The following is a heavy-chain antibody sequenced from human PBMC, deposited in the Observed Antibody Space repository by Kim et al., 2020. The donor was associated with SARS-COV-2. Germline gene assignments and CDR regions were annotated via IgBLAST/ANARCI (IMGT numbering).Heavy chain of an antibody. CDR3: AGRGLGLYDSSGYYSSAFDI. J-gene: IGHJ3*02. V-gene: IGHV4-59*01. Sequence: SETLSLTCTVSGGSISSYYWSWIRQPPGKGLEWIGYIYYSGSTNYNPSLKSRVTISVDTSKNQFSLKLSSVTAADTAVYYCAGRGLGLYDSSGYYSSAFDIWGQGTMVTVSS. CDR1: GGSISSYY. D-gene: IGHD3-22*01. CDR2: IYYSGST.